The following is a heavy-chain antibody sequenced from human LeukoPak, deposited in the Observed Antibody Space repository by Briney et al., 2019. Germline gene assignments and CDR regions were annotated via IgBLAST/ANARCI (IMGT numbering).Heavy chain of an antibody. CDR1: GFTFSYYW. CDR2: INHDGSST. J-gene: IGHJ4*02. Sequence: GGSLRLSCVASGFTFSYYWMHWVRQAPGKGLVWVSRINHDGSSTTYADSVKGRFTISRDNAKNTLYLQMNSLRAEDTAVYYCAKDRGILFYPDYWGQGTLVTVSS. V-gene: IGHV3-74*01. CDR3: AKDRGILFYPDY. D-gene: IGHD2-8*01.